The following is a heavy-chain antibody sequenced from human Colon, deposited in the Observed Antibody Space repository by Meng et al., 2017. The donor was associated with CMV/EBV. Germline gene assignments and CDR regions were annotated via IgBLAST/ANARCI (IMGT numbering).Heavy chain of an antibody. D-gene: IGHD4-11*01. J-gene: IGHJ1*01. CDR1: GFTFSSYG. V-gene: IGHV3-74*01. Sequence: GESLKISCAASGFTFSSYGMTWVRQAPGKGLEWVSRINSDGSNTNYADSVKGRFTISRDNGKNTLSLQMNSLRVEDMGVYYCARGMDSNVLQQWGQGTLVTVSS. CDR2: INSDGSNT. CDR3: ARGMDSNVLQQ.